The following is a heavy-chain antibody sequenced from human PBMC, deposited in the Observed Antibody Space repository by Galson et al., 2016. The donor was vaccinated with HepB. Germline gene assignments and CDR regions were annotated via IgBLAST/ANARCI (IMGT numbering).Heavy chain of an antibody. V-gene: IGHV4-59*03. CDR3: ATGGMTYWYFDL. CDR1: GAAISAYH. CDR2: ISYGGST. D-gene: IGHD1-14*01. Sequence: ETLSLTCTVSGAAISAYHWTWIRQPPGRGLEWVGYISYGGSTNYNPSLKSRVAISVDTSSNQLSLSLNSVTAADTAVYFCATGGMTYWYFDLWGRGTLVTVSS. J-gene: IGHJ2*01.